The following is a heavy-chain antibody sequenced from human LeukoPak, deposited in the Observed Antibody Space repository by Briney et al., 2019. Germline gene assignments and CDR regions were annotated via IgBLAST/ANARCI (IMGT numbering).Heavy chain of an antibody. V-gene: IGHV3-23*01. D-gene: IGHD4-17*01. CDR1: GFTFSKYG. J-gene: IGHJ2*01. CDR3: AKDLSTVTTGWYFDL. Sequence: GGSLRLSCAASGFTFSKYGMSWVRQAPGKGLEWVSVISSSGGSTYYADSVKGRFTISRDNSKNTLYLQMNSLRAEDTAVYYCAKDLSTVTTGWYFDLWGRGTLVTVSS. CDR2: ISSSGGST.